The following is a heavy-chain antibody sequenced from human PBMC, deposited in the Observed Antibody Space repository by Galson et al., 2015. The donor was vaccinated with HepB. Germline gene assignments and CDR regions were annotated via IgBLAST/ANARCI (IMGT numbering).Heavy chain of an antibody. CDR3: ARDPTDILSGVADRLDY. CDR1: GYIFDSYG. D-gene: IGHD3-3*01. CDR2: VNTYNGNT. J-gene: IGHJ4*02. Sequence: SVKVSCKAAGYIFDSYGCTEVRQAPVHGLEWMGWVNTYNGNTKYAQKFQGRVTVTTDTSTTTAYMELRSLTSDDTAVYYCARDPTDILSGVADRLDYWGQGTLVTVSS. V-gene: IGHV1-18*01.